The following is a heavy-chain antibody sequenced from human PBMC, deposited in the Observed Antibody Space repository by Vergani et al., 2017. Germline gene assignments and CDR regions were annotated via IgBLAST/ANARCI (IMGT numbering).Heavy chain of an antibody. V-gene: IGHV3-23*04. CDR2: ISGSGGST. J-gene: IGHJ4*02. Sequence: EVQLVESGEGLVQPGGSLRLSCAASGFTFSSYAMSWVRQAPGKGLEWVSAISGSGGSTYYADSVKGRFTISRDNAKNTLYLQMNSLRAEDTAVYYCAREGDSSGYYFDYWGQGTLVTVSS. CDR1: GFTFSSYA. D-gene: IGHD3-22*01. CDR3: AREGDSSGYYFDY.